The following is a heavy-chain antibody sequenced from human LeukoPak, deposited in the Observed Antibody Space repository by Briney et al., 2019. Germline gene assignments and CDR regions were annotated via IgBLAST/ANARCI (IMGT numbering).Heavy chain of an antibody. CDR1: GYTFTSYG. Sequence: ASVKVSCKASGYTFTSYGISWVRQAPGQGLEWMGWISAYNGNTNYAQKLQGRVTMTTDTSTSTAYMELRSLRSDDTAVYYCARVGIAAAGTPQGGSSYWSQGTLVTVSS. D-gene: IGHD6-13*01. J-gene: IGHJ4*02. CDR2: ISAYNGNT. V-gene: IGHV1-18*01. CDR3: ARVGIAAAGTPQGGSSY.